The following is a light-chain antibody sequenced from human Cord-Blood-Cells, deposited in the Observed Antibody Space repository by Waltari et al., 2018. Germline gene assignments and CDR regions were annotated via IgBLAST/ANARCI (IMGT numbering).Light chain of an antibody. J-gene: IGKJ5*01. CDR2: DAS. V-gene: IGKV1-33*01. CDR1: QDISNY. Sequence: DIQMTQSPSSLSASVGDRVTITCQASQDISNYLNWYQQKPRKAPKLLIYDASNLETGFPSRFSGSGSGTDFTFTISSLQPEDIATYYCQQYDNLLITFGQVTRLEIK. CDR3: QQYDNLLIT.